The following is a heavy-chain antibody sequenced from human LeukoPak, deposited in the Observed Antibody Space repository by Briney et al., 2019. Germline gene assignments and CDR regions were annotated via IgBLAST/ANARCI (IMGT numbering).Heavy chain of an antibody. J-gene: IGHJ4*02. V-gene: IGHV3-11*04. Sequence: GGSLRLSCAASGFTFSDYYMSWIRQAPGKGLEWVSYISSSGSTIYYADSVKGRFTISRDNAKNSLYLQMNSLRAEDTAVYYCARTAGYDSSGPWYFDYWGQGTLVTVSS. CDR1: GFTFSDYY. CDR2: ISSSGSTI. D-gene: IGHD3-22*01. CDR3: ARTAGYDSSGPWYFDY.